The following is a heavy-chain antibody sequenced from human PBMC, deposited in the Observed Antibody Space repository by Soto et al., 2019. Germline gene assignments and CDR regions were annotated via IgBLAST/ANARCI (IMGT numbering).Heavy chain of an antibody. CDR3: AKDGAPRYCSRSSCHPAGAY. Sequence: QVQLVESGGGVVQPGRSLRLSCAGSGFTFSNYGLHWVRQASGKGLEWVAVISYDGSHKYYADSVKGQFTISRDNSNNMLYLQLDSLRAEDTAVYYCAKDGAPRYCSRSSCHPAGAYWGQGTLVTVSS. CDR2: ISYDGSHK. D-gene: IGHD2-15*01. CDR1: GFTFSNYG. J-gene: IGHJ4*02. V-gene: IGHV3-30*18.